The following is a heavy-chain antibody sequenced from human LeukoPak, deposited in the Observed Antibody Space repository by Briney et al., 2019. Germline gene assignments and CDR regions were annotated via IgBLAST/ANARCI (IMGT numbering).Heavy chain of an antibody. CDR3: ARWSYGSGGYYYYYMDV. CDR1: GGSISSGSYY. CDR2: IYTSGRT. D-gene: IGHD3-10*01. V-gene: IGHV4-61*02. Sequence: SQTLSLTCTVSGGSISSGSYYWSLIRQPAGKGLEWIGRIYTSGRTNYNPSLKSRVTISVDTSKNQFSLKLSSVTAADTAVYYCARWSYGSGGYYYYYMDVWGKGTTVTVSS. J-gene: IGHJ6*03.